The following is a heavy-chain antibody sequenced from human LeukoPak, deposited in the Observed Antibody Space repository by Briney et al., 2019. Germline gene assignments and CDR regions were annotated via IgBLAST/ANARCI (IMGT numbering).Heavy chain of an antibody. CDR1: GGSISSYY. CDR2: IYYSGST. CDR3: ARRSGHYDSSGRFDY. D-gene: IGHD3-22*01. J-gene: IGHJ4*02. Sequence: SETLSLTCTVSGGSISSYYWSWIRQPPGKGLEWIGYIYYSGSTNYNPSLKSRVTTSVDTSKNQFSLKLSSVTAADTAVYYCARRSGHYDSSGRFDYWGQGTLVTVSS. V-gene: IGHV4-59*08.